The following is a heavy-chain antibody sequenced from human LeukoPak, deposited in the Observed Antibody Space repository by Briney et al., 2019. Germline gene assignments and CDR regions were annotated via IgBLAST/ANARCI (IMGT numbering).Heavy chain of an antibody. D-gene: IGHD2-15*01. V-gene: IGHV1-2*02. CDR3: AREYCSGGSCYDY. CDR1: GYTFTDYY. CDR2: INPNSGGT. J-gene: IGHJ4*02. Sequence: ASVKVSCKASGYTFTDYYMHWVRQAPGQGLEWMGWINPNSGGTNYAQKFQGRVTMTRDTSISTAYMELSRLRSDDTAVYYCAREYCSGGSCYDYWGQGTLVTVSS.